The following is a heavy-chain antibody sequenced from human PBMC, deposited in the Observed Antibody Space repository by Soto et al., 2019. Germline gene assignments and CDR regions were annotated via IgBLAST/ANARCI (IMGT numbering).Heavy chain of an antibody. D-gene: IGHD1-7*01. CDR2: IYYSGST. J-gene: IGHJ4*02. V-gene: IGHV4-39*01. Sequence: SETLSLTCTVSGGSISSSSYYWGWIRQPPGKGLEWIGSIYYSGSTYYNPSLKSRVTISVDTSKNQFSLKLSSVTAADTAVYYCARQATRNYINYWGQGTLVTVSS. CDR3: ARQATRNYINY. CDR1: GGSISSSSYY.